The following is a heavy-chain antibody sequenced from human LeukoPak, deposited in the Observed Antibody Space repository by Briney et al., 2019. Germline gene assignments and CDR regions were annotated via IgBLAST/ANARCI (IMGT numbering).Heavy chain of an antibody. Sequence: ASVKVSCKASGYTFTGYYMHWVRQAPGQGLEWMGRINPNSGNTGYAQKFQGRVTITRNTSISTAYMELSSLRSEDTAVYYCARGETYYDFWSGYWSGPDKRKYFQHWGQGTLVTVSS. CDR3: ARGETYYDFWSGYWSGPDKRKYFQH. CDR2: INPNSGNT. D-gene: IGHD3-3*01. CDR1: GYTFTGYY. J-gene: IGHJ1*01. V-gene: IGHV1-8*03.